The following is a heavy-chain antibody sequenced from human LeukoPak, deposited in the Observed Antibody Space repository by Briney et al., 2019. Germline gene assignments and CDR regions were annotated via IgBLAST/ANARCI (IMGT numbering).Heavy chain of an antibody. D-gene: IGHD2-2*02. CDR2: IYYSGST. V-gene: IGHV4-59*12. Sequence: PSETLSLTCTVSGGSISSYYWSWIRQPPGKGLEWIGYIYYSGSTNYNPSLKSRVTISVDTSKNQFSLKLSSVTAADTAVYYCARAPLGYCSSTSCYTAYYYYYYMDVWGKGTTVTVSS. CDR1: GGSISSYY. J-gene: IGHJ6*03. CDR3: ARAPLGYCSSTSCYTAYYYYYYMDV.